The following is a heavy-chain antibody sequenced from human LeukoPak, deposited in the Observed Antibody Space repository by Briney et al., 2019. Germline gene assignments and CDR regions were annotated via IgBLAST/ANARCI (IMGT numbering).Heavy chain of an antibody. CDR1: GFTFNDYY. CDR2: IKHDGGEK. D-gene: IGHD4/OR15-4a*01. Sequence: GGSLRLSCTASGFTFNDYYMSWIRQTPGKGLEWVASIKHDGGEKFYVDSVNGRFTISRDDAKDSLFLQMNSLRAEDTAVYYCARGPMTIISIGGQGTLVTVSS. J-gene: IGHJ4*02. CDR3: ARGPMTIISI. V-gene: IGHV3-7*01.